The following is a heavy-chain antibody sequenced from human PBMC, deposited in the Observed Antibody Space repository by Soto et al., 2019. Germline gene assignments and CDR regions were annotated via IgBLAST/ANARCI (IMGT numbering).Heavy chain of an antibody. D-gene: IGHD6-19*01. CDR1: GFTVSSNY. V-gene: IGHV3-53*01. J-gene: IGHJ6*02. CDR2: IYSGGST. CDR3: ARGSGAPAGTSYYYYYYGMDV. Sequence: HPGGSLRLSCAASGFTVSSNYMSWVRQAPGKGLEWVSVIYSGGSTYYADSVKGRFTISRDNSKNTLYLQMNSLRAEDTAVYYCARGSGAPAGTSYYYYYYGMDVWGQGTTVTVSS.